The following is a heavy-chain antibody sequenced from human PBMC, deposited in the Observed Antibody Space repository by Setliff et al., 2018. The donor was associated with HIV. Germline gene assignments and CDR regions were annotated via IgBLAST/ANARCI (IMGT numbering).Heavy chain of an antibody. CDR2: IYHSGST. Sequence: SETLSLTCAVSGGSISSGGYSWSWIRQPPGKGLEWIRYIYHSGSTYYNPSLKSRVTISVDRSKNQFSPKLSSVTAADTAVYYCASGDPQEGGYWDAFDIWGQGTMVTVSS. D-gene: IGHD5-12*01. J-gene: IGHJ3*02. CDR1: GGSISSGGYS. CDR3: ASGDPQEGGYWDAFDI. V-gene: IGHV4-30-2*01.